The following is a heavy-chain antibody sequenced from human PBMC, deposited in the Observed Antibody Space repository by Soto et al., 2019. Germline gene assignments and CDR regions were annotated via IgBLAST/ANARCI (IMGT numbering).Heavy chain of an antibody. J-gene: IGHJ3*02. D-gene: IGHD3-10*01. V-gene: IGHV1-69*04. CDR3: ARDQYYGSGSDAFDI. CDR2: IIPILGIA. Sequence: SVKVSCKASGGTFSSYTISWVRQAPGQGLEWMGRIIPILGIANYAQKFQGRVTITADKSTSTAYMELSSLRSEDTAVYYCARDQYYGSGSDAFDIWGQGTMVTVSS. CDR1: GGTFSSYT.